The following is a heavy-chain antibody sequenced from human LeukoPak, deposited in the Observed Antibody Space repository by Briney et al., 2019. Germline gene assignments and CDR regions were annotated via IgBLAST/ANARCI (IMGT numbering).Heavy chain of an antibody. Sequence: ASVTVSFKASGYTFSSDDINWVRQATGQGLEWMGWMNPNSGNTGYVQKFQGRVTMTRNTSISTAYMELSSLRSDDTAVYYCARAKTKVVVATVYYYYGMDVWGQGTTVTVSS. CDR1: GYTFSSDD. V-gene: IGHV1-8*01. CDR2: MNPNSGNT. CDR3: ARAKTKVVVATVYYYYGMDV. D-gene: IGHD2-15*01. J-gene: IGHJ6*02.